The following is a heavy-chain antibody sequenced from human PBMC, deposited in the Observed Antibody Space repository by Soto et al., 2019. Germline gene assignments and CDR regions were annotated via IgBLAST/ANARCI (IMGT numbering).Heavy chain of an antibody. CDR3: ARGPGYSSGWYEYYYYYYGMDV. CDR1: GFTFSSYG. CDR2: IWYDGSNK. D-gene: IGHD6-19*01. Sequence: PGGSLRLSCAASGFTFSSYGMHWVRLAPGKGLEWVAVIWYDGSNKYYADSVKGRFTISRDNSKNTLYLQMNSLRAEDTAVYYCARGPGYSSGWYEYYYYYYGMDVWGQGTTVTVSS. V-gene: IGHV3-33*01. J-gene: IGHJ6*02.